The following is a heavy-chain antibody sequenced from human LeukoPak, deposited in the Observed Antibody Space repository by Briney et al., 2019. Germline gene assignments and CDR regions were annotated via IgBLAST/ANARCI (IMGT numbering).Heavy chain of an antibody. V-gene: IGHV3-23*01. D-gene: IGHD6-19*01. CDR1: GLIFRGHA. CDR2: IGDSGEIE. CDR3: AKGYSSGWTPFDY. J-gene: IGHJ4*02. Sequence: GGSLRLSCEASGLIFRGHAMSWVRQAPGKGLEWVSGIGDSGEIERYADSVKGRFTISRDNLRNTVYLEMRSLRAEDTAVYYCAKGYSSGWTPFDYWGQGTQVTVSS.